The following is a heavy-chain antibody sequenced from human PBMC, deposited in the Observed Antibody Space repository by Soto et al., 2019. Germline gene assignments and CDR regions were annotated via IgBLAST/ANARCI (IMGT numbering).Heavy chain of an antibody. D-gene: IGHD3-3*01. CDR1: GDSVSSNIAA. J-gene: IGHJ4*02. CDR2: TKYRSKWYT. V-gene: IGHV6-1*01. Sequence: SQTLSLTCAISGDSVSSNIAAWNWVRQSPSRGLEWLGRTKYRSKWYTDYATSVKSRITINPDTSKNQVSLQLNSVTPEDTAVYYCFFECCSTCTYFFYFSGQRTLVTVSS. CDR3: FFECCSTCTYFFYF.